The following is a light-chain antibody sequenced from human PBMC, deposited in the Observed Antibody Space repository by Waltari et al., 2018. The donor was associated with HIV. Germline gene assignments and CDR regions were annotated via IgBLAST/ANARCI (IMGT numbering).Light chain of an antibody. Sequence: DIVMTQSPLSLPVPPGEPASISCGSSQSLLHSNGYNYLDWYLQKPGQSPQLLIYLGSNRASGVPDRFSGSGSGTDFTLKISRVEAEDVGVYYCMQALQTPYTFGQGTKLEIK. V-gene: IGKV2-28*01. CDR2: LGS. CDR1: QSLLHSNGYNY. CDR3: MQALQTPYT. J-gene: IGKJ2*01.